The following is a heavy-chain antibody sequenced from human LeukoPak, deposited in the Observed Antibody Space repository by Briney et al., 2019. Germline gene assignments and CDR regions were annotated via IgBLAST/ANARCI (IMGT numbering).Heavy chain of an antibody. CDR2: ISSSGSTI. CDR3: ARDLQELWELPYYFDY. V-gene: IGHV3-48*03. J-gene: IGHJ4*02. CDR1: GFTFSSYE. Sequence: GGSLRLSCAASGFTFSSYEMNWVRQAPGKGLEWVSYISSSGSTIYYADSVKGRFTISRDNAKNSLYLQMNSLRAEDTAVYYCARDLQELWELPYYFDYWGQGTLVTVSS. D-gene: IGHD5-18*01.